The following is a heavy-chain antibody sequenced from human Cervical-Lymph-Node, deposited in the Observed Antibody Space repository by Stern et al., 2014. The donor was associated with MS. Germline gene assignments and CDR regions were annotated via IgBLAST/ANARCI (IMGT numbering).Heavy chain of an antibody. CDR1: GITFSIYT. J-gene: IGHJ4*02. D-gene: IGHD4-23*01. Sequence: EVQLVESGGGLVQPGGSLRLSCAASGITFSIYTMHWVRQAPGKGLEWVASITSSSFIYSADSLKGRFTISRDNAKNSLFQQMNGLRAEDTAVYYCARDQTTVVSNFDFWGQGTMVTVSS. V-gene: IGHV3-21*01. CDR2: ITSSSFI. CDR3: ARDQTTVVSNFDF.